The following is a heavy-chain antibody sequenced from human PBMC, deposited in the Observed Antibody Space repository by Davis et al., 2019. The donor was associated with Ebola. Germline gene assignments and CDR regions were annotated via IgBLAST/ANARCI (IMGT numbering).Heavy chain of an antibody. V-gene: IGHV3-7*01. CDR1: GFTFSIHW. CDR3: TRVTSYGSY. J-gene: IGHJ4*02. D-gene: IGHD5-18*01. CDR2: INQDGSEK. Sequence: GESLKISCAASGFTFSIHWMSWVRQALGKGLEWVANINQDGSEKYYVDSVKGRFTISRDNAKNSLFLHMNSLRAEDTAVYYCTRVTSYGSYWGQGTLVTVSS.